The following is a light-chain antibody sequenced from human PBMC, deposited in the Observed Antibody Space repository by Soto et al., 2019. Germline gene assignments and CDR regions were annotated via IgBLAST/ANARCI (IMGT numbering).Light chain of an antibody. CDR2: DAS. J-gene: IGKJ5*01. Sequence: EIVLTQSPGTLSLSPGERATLSCRASQSITSSYLAWYQQKPGQAPRLLIYDASSRATGIPVRFSGSGSGTDFTLTISRLEPEDFAVYYCQQYGSSPTFGQGTRLEIK. V-gene: IGKV3-20*01. CDR3: QQYGSSPT. CDR1: QSITSSY.